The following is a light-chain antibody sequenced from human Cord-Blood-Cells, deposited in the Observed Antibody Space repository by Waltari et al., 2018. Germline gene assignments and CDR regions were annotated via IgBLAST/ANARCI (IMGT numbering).Light chain of an antibody. CDR3: YSYAGSYV. CDR2: DVS. J-gene: IGLJ1*01. V-gene: IGLV2-11*01. Sequence: CPMPPPPPVSGSPGHPVTTPSTGTSSVVRGSNFVSWYQQHLGKAHNLMIYDVSTRPAGVPDRFSGSKSGNTASLTISGHQTEDEADYYCYSYAGSYVFGTGTKVTVL. CDR1: SSVVRGSNF.